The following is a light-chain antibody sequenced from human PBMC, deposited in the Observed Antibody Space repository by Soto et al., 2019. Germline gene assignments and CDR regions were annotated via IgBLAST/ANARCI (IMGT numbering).Light chain of an antibody. V-gene: IGKV1-12*01. CDR3: QQGNSFPLT. Sequence: DIQMTQSPSSVSASVGDRVTITCRASQDISSSLAWFHQKPGEAPRLLIYSASSLHSGVPSRFSGSGSGTDFTLTISSLQPEDFATYYCQQGNSFPLTFGGGTKVEIK. CDR2: SAS. J-gene: IGKJ4*01. CDR1: QDISSS.